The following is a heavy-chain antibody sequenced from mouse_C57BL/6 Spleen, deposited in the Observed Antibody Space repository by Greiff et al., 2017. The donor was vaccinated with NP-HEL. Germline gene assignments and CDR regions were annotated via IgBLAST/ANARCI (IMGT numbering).Heavy chain of an antibody. V-gene: IGHV1-69*01. J-gene: IGHJ1*03. CDR3: AHITTVGASRYFDV. CDR1: GYTFTSYW. D-gene: IGHD1-1*01. Sequence: VQLQQPGAELVMPGASVKLSCKASGYTFTSYWMHWVKQRPGQGLEWIGEIDPSDSYTNYNQKFKGQSTLTVDKSSSTAHMQLSSLTSEDAAVYYCAHITTVGASRYFDVWGTGTTVTVSS. CDR2: IDPSDSYT.